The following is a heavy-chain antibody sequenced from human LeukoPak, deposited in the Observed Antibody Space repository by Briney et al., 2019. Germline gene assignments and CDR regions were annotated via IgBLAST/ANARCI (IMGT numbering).Heavy chain of an antibody. CDR2: IYTSGST. CDR3: ARQYAQYWYFDL. CDR1: GGSISSGSYY. Sequence: PSETLSLTCTVSGGSISSGSYYWSWIRQPAGKGLEWIGRIYTSGSTNYNPSLKSRVTISVDTSKNQFSLKLSSVTAADTAVYYCARQYAQYWYFDLWGRGTLVTVSS. D-gene: IGHD2-8*01. J-gene: IGHJ2*01. V-gene: IGHV4-61*02.